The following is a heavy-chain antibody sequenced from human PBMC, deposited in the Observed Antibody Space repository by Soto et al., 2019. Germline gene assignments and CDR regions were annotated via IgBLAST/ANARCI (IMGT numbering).Heavy chain of an antibody. J-gene: IGHJ6*04. CDR2: IQSGGTT. D-gene: IGHD2-8*01. CDR1: GFSVSSKY. V-gene: IGHV3-66*01. CDR3: TRDDVHFNGDRYYGVPMDV. Sequence: EVQLVESGGDLVQPGGSLRLSCAASGFSVSSKYMSWVRQAPGKGLEWVSLIQSGGTTYYAGSVKGRFTISRDYSENTVFLQMNSLRVEDTAVYYCTRDDVHFNGDRYYGVPMDVCGKGTTVTVSA.